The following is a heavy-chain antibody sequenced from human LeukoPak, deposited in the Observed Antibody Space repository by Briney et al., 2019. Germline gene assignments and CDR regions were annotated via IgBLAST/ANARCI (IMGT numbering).Heavy chain of an antibody. V-gene: IGHV4-4*07. CDR3: ARDFRIAARSDAFDI. D-gene: IGHD6-6*01. J-gene: IGHJ3*02. CDR2: IYTSGST. CDR1: GGSISSYY. Sequence: ASETLSLTCTVSGGSISSYYWGWIRQPAGKGLEWIGRIYTSGSTNYNPSLKSRVTMSVDTSKNQFSLKLSSVTAADTAVYYCARDFRIAARSDAFDIWGQGTLVTVSS.